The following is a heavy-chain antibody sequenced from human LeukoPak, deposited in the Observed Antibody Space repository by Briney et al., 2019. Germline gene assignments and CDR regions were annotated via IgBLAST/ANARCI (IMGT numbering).Heavy chain of an antibody. CDR3: ARDRFTMVRGVRKNWLDP. CDR1: GYTFTGYY. V-gene: IGHV7-4-1*02. J-gene: IGHJ5*02. D-gene: IGHD3-10*01. Sequence: ASVKVSCKASGYTFTGYYLHWVRQAPGQGLEWMGWINTNTGNPTYAQGLTGRFVFSLDTSVSTAYLQISSLKAEDTAAYYCARDRFTMVRGVRKNWLDPWGQGALVTVSS. CDR2: INTNTGNP.